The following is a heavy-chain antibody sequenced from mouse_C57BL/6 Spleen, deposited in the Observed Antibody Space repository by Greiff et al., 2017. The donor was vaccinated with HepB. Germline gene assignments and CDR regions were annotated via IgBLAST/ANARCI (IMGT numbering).Heavy chain of an antibody. D-gene: IGHD2-2*01. CDR3: AMNGYHGYAMDY. V-gene: IGHV5-17*01. J-gene: IGHJ4*01. CDR1: GFTFSDYG. CDR2: ISSGSSTI. Sequence: EVKLMESGGGLVKPGGSLKLSCAASGFTFSDYGMHWVRQAPEKGLEWVAYISSGSSTIYYADTVKGRFTISRDNAKNNLFLQMTSLRSEDTAMYYCAMNGYHGYAMDYWGQGTSVTVSS.